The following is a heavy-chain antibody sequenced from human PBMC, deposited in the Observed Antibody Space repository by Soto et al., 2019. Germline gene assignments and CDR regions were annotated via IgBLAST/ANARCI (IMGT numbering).Heavy chain of an antibody. Sequence: SQTLSLTCAISGDSVSSNSAAWKWIRECPSRGLEWLGRTYYRSKWYNDYAVSVKSRITINPDTSKNQFSLQLNSVTPEDTAVYFCARTLSSSAENWFDPWGQGTLVTVSS. CDR3: ARTLSSSAENWFDP. J-gene: IGHJ5*02. CDR2: TYYRSKWYN. V-gene: IGHV6-1*01. CDR1: GDSVSSNSAA. D-gene: IGHD6-6*01.